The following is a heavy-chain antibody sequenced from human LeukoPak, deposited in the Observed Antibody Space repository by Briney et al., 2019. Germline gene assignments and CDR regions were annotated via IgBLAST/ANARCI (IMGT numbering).Heavy chain of an antibody. CDR1: GYTFTSYG. Sequence: ASVRVSCKASGYTFTSYGISWVRQAPGQGLEWMGWISAYNGNTNYAQKLQGRVTMTTDTSTSTAYMELRSLRSDDTAVYYCARDPPRIAAAGTGGYWGQGTLVTVSS. D-gene: IGHD6-13*01. J-gene: IGHJ4*02. CDR3: ARDPPRIAAAGTGGY. CDR2: ISAYNGNT. V-gene: IGHV1-18*01.